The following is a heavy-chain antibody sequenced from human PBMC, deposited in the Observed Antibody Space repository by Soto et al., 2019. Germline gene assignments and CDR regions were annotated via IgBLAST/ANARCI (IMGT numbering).Heavy chain of an antibody. CDR3: ARLTLRMATIRVNFDY. D-gene: IGHD3-16*01. V-gene: IGHV4-61*01. CDR1: GGSVSSGSYY. Sequence: SETLSLTCTVSGGSVSSGSYYWSWIRQPPGKGLEWIGYLYHNGNTYYNPSLKSRVTISADTSKNQFSLEVTSVTAADTAVYYCARLTLRMATIRVNFDYWGQGTQVTVSS. J-gene: IGHJ4*02. CDR2: LYHNGNT.